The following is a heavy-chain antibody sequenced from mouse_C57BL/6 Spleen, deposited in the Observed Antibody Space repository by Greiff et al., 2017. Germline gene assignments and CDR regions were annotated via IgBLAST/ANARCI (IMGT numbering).Heavy chain of an antibody. CDR3: TTCDANYAMDY. V-gene: IGHV14-1*01. J-gene: IGHJ4*01. CDR2: IDPEDGDT. Sequence: VHVKQSGAELVRPGASVKLSRTASGFNIKDYYMPWVKKRPEQGLEWIGRIDPEDGDTEYAPKFQGKATMTADTSSNTAYRPPSSQTSEDTAVFWCTTCDANYAMDYWGQGTSVTVSS. CDR1: GFNIKDYY.